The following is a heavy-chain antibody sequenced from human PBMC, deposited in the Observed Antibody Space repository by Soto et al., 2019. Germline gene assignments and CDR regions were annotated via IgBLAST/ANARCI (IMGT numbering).Heavy chain of an antibody. D-gene: IGHD3-16*01. CDR3: ATDGAMVIIGGGGTFNL. CDR2: ITPTSGYT. Sequence: VQLVESGGDLVKPGGSLRLSCAASGFTFSDTYMNWIRQAPGKGLEGLAYITPTSGYTQYADSVKGRFTISRDNAKNSLFLQMKSLRDEDTAVYSCATDGAMVIIGGGGTFNLWGQGTVVTVSS. J-gene: IGHJ3*01. CDR1: GFTFSDTY. V-gene: IGHV3-11*05.